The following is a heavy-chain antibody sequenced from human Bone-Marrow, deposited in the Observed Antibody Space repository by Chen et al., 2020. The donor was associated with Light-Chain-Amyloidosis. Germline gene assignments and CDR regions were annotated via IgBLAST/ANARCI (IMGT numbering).Heavy chain of an antibody. Sequence: EVQLVEEGGGLVKPGGSLRLSCAASGFTFASYTMNWVRQAPGKGLEWVSSIDSSGTYINYADSTRGRFSISRDNAKNSLYLQITSLRAEDTAVYYCARDQVEYKFFYYMDVWGKGTTVTVSS. CDR1: GFTFASYT. CDR2: IDSSGTYI. D-gene: IGHD6-6*01. J-gene: IGHJ6*03. V-gene: IGHV3-21*06. CDR3: ARDQVEYKFFYYMDV.